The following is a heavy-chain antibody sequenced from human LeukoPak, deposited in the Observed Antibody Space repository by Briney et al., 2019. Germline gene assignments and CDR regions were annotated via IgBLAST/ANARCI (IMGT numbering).Heavy chain of an antibody. Sequence: SETLSLTCTVSGGSISSYYWSWIRQPAGKGLEWIGRIYTSGSTNYNPSLKSRVTMSVDTSKNQFSLKLSSVTAADTAVYYCARDRGAVAASWFDPWGQGTLVTVSS. CDR1: GGSISSYY. V-gene: IGHV4-4*07. J-gene: IGHJ5*02. CDR2: IYTSGST. CDR3: ARDRGAVAASWFDP. D-gene: IGHD6-19*01.